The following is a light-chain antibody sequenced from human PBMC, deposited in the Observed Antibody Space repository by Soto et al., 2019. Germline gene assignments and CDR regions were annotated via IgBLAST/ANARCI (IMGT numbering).Light chain of an antibody. CDR1: SSDIGGYNS. V-gene: IGLV2-8*01. Sequence: QSALTQPPSASGSPGQSVTISCTGTSSDIGGYNSVSWYQQHPGKAPKLMIYEVNKRPLGVPERFSGSKSGNTASLTVSGVQADDEAYYYGSSPAGTSNFVLFGGGTKLPVL. J-gene: IGLJ3*02. CDR2: EVN. CDR3: SSPAGTSNFVL.